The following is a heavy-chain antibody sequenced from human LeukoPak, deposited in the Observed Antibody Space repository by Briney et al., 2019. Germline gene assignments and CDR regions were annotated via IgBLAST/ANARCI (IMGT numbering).Heavy chain of an antibody. D-gene: IGHD6-19*01. CDR1: GFSLSTSGVC. Sequence: RVSGPTLVNPTQTLTLTCTFSGFSLSTSGVCVSWIRQPPGKALEWLARIDWDDDKYYSTSLKTRLTISKDTSKNQVVLTMTNVDPVDTATYYCARIPSRDNNGWYFYAFDYWGQGTLVTVSS. J-gene: IGHJ4*02. CDR3: ARIPSRDNNGWYFYAFDY. V-gene: IGHV2-70*11. CDR2: IDWDDDK.